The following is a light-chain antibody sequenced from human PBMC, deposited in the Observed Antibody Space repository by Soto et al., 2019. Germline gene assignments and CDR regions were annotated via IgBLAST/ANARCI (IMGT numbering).Light chain of an antibody. CDR2: ASS. Sequence: DIQVTQSPSSLSASLGDRVTITCRANQAIGVYLAWFQQQPGKVPKLLIYASSALQSGVPSRFSGIGSGTDFTLTTSRLQPEEIATQCWQKNNSAAHSFGGGTKLE. J-gene: IGKJ4*01. CDR3: QKNNSAAHS. CDR1: QAIGVY. V-gene: IGKV1-27*01.